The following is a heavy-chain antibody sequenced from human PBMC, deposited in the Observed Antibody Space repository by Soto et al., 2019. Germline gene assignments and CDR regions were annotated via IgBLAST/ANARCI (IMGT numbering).Heavy chain of an antibody. CDR2: ISAYNGNT. J-gene: IGHJ4*02. D-gene: IGHD6-13*01. CDR3: ARDKEYSRSWYTLDY. V-gene: IGHV1-18*01. CDR1: GYTFTSYG. Sequence: QVQLVQSGAEMKKPGASVKVSCKASGYTFTSYGISWVRQAPGQGLEWMGWISAYNGNTNYAQKLQGRVTMTTDTSTSTGYMELRSLRSDDTAVYYCARDKEYSRSWYTLDYWGQGTLVTVSS.